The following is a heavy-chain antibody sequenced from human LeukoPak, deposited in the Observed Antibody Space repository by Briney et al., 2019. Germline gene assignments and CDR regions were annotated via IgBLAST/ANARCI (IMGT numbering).Heavy chain of an antibody. D-gene: IGHD6-6*01. V-gene: IGHV4-39*01. Sequence: PSETLSLTCTVSGGSISSSSYYWGWIRQPPGKGLEWIGSLYCSGSTYYNPSLKSRVTISVDTSKNQFSLKLSSVTAADTAVYYCASGDSSSAFDPWGQGTLVTVSS. CDR1: GGSISSSSYY. CDR3: ASGDSSSAFDP. J-gene: IGHJ5*02. CDR2: LYCSGST.